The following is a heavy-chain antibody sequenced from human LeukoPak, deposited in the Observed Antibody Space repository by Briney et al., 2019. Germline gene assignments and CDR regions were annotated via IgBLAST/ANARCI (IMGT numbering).Heavy chain of an antibody. CDR1: GGSISSYY. Sequence: PSETLSLTCTVSGGSISSYYWSWIRQPPGKGLEWIGYIYYSGSTNYNPSLKSRVTISVDTSKNQFSLKLSSVTAADTAVYYCARIDYTYYYMDVWGKGTTATVSS. CDR3: ARIDYTYYYMDV. CDR2: IYYSGST. J-gene: IGHJ6*03. V-gene: IGHV4-59*01.